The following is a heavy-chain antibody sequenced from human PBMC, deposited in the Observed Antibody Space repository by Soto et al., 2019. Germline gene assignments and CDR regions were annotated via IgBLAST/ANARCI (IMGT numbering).Heavy chain of an antibody. CDR2: IGLGSSTK. J-gene: IGHJ3*01. CDR1: GFTFRNYG. D-gene: IGHD3-22*01. Sequence: GGSLRISCAASGFTFRNYGMNWVRQAPGKGLEWVSYIGLGSSTKYYADSVEGRFTISRDNAKNSLYLQMNSLRAEDTAVYYCARDQLYYNDISGRPLNAFDVWGQGTMVTVSS. CDR3: ARDQLYYNDISGRPLNAFDV. V-gene: IGHV3-48*01.